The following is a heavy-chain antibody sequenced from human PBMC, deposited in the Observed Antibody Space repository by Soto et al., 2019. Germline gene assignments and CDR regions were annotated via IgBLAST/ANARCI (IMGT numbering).Heavy chain of an antibody. CDR1: EFTFSKYW. J-gene: IGHJ4*02. CDR3: VCGGNYCVY. V-gene: IGHV3-7*01. CDR2: INQDGSER. Sequence: EVQLVESGGGLVQPGGSLRLSCAASEFTFSKYWMTWVRQSPGKGLEWVANINQDGSERYHVVSVRGGFTISRDNSKNSLYLQMNSLRAEDTAVYYCVCGGNYCVYWGQGTLVTFSP. D-gene: IGHD3-16*01.